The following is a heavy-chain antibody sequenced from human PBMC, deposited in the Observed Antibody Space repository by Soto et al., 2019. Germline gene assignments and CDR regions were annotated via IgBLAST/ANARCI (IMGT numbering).Heavy chain of an antibody. CDR3: ARVITVTTRSAYYYYYGMDV. J-gene: IGHJ6*02. V-gene: IGHV1-3*01. CDR1: GYTFTSYA. D-gene: IGHD4-4*01. CDR2: INAGNGNT. Sequence: GASVKVSCKASGYTFTSYAMHWVRQAPGQRLEWMGWINAGNGNTKYSQKFQGRVTITRDTSASTAYMELSSLRSEDTAVYYCARVITVTTRSAYYYYYGMDVWGQGTTVTVS.